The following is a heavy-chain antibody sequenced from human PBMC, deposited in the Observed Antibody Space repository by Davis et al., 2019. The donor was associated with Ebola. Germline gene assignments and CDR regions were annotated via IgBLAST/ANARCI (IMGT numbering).Heavy chain of an antibody. Sequence: GGSLRLSSAASGFTFSSYEMNWVRQAPGKGLEWVSYISSSGRTIYYADAVKGRFTISTDNAKNSLFLQINSLRAEDTAVYYCARGGRSAWYEYYFDYWGQGTLVTVSS. CDR1: GFTFSSYE. CDR2: ISSSGRTI. V-gene: IGHV3-48*03. J-gene: IGHJ4*02. D-gene: IGHD6-19*01. CDR3: ARGGRSAWYEYYFDY.